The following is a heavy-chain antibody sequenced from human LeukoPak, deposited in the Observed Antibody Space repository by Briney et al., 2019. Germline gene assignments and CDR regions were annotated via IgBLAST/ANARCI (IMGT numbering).Heavy chain of an antibody. CDR3: ARDHRRGGDHNDRNPHGY. CDR1: GYTFIGYF. CDR2: INPNSGGT. D-gene: IGHD1-14*01. J-gene: IGHJ4*02. V-gene: IGHV1-2*06. Sequence: ASVTVSCKASGYTFIGYFMNWVRQAPGQGLEWMGRINPNSGGTNYAQKFQGRVTMTRDTSISTAYMELSRLRSDDTAVYYCARDHRRGGDHNDRNPHGYWGQGTLVTVSS.